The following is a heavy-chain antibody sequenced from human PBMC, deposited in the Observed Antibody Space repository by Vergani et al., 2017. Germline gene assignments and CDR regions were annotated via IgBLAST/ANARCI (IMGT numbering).Heavy chain of an antibody. Sequence: EVQLVQSGAEVKKPGESVKISCKGSGYMFTDYWIAWVRQMPGKGLEWMGIIYPGDSDTRYSPSFQGQVTISVDKSITTAYLQWSSLKASDTAIYYCARGGTQWEYFSLWGRGTLVTVSS. CDR2: IYPGDSDT. J-gene: IGHJ2*01. CDR1: GYMFTDYW. D-gene: IGHD1-26*01. CDR3: ARGGTQWEYFSL. V-gene: IGHV5-51*01.